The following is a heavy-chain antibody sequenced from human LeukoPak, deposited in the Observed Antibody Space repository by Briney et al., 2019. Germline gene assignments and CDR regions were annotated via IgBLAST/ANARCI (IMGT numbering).Heavy chain of an antibody. CDR3: ARDRYTYGTDIGY. CDR2: IYYSGST. V-gene: IGHV4-59*01. J-gene: IGHJ4*02. CDR1: GGSISNYY. Sequence: PSETLSLTCTFSGGSISNYYWSWIRQPPGKGQEGIGYIYYSGSTNYNPSPKSRVSISVDTSKNQFSLKLNSVTAADTAVYYCARDRYTYGTDIGYWGQGTLVTVSS. D-gene: IGHD5-18*01.